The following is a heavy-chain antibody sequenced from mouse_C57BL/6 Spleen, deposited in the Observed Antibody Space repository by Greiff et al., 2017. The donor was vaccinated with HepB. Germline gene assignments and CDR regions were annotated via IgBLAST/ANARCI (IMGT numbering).Heavy chain of an antibody. CDR1: GYAFSSSW. J-gene: IGHJ1*03. V-gene: IGHV1-82*01. CDR3: ANYYGSSPWYFDV. D-gene: IGHD1-1*01. Sequence: QVQLKESGPELVKPGASVKISCKASGYAFSSSWMNWVKQRPGKGLEWIGRIYPGDGDTNYNGKFKGKATLTADKSSSTAYMQLSSLTSEDSAVYFCANYYGSSPWYFDVWGTVTTVTVSS. CDR2: IYPGDGDT.